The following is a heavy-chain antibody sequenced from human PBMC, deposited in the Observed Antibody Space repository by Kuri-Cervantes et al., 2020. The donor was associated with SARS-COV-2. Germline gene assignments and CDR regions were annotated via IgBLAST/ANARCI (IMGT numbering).Heavy chain of an antibody. V-gene: IGHV4-59*08. CDR2: VHHGGAT. CDR1: GVSMTSNY. Sequence: SETLSLTCTVSGVSMTSNYWSWIRQPPGPPGKGLEWIGFVHHGGATHYNPSLMSRVTMSLDTSKNQFSLNLYSVTAADTAVYYCARHRGYSHAHDYWGQGTLVTVSS. CDR3: ARHRGYSHAHDY. D-gene: IGHD5-18*01. J-gene: IGHJ4*02.